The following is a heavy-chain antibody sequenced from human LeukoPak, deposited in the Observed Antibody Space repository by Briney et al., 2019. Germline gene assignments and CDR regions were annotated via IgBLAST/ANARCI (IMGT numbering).Heavy chain of an antibody. V-gene: IGHV3-30-3*01. CDR3: ARDLQLVVVAASDI. Sequence: GGSLRLSCAASGFTFSSYAMHWVRQAPGKGLEWVAVISYDGSNKYYADSVKGRFTISRDNSKNTLYLQMSSLRAEDTAVYYCARDLQLVVVAASDIWGQGTMVTVSS. D-gene: IGHD2-15*01. J-gene: IGHJ3*02. CDR2: ISYDGSNK. CDR1: GFTFSSYA.